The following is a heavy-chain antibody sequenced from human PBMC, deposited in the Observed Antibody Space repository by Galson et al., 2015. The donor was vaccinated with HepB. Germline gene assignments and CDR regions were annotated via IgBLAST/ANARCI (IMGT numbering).Heavy chain of an antibody. CDR3: AKDQGLLWFGEGNWFDP. Sequence: SLRLSCAASGFTFSSYGMHWVRQAPGKGLEWVAVISYDGSNKYYADSVKGRFTISRDNSKNTLYLQMNSLRAEDTAVYYCAKDQGLLWFGEGNWFDPWGQGTLVTVSS. V-gene: IGHV3-30*18. CDR1: GFTFSSYG. CDR2: ISYDGSNK. J-gene: IGHJ5*02. D-gene: IGHD3-10*01.